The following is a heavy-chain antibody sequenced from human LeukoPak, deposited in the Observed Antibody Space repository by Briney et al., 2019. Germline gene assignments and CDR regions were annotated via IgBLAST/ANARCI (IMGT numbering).Heavy chain of an antibody. CDR3: ARGGCSGGSCYDYSDY. V-gene: IGHV1-18*01. CDR1: GYTFTSYG. Sequence: ASVKVSCKASGYTFTSYGISWVRQAPGQGLEWMGWISTYNGNTSYAQKLQGRVTMTTDTSTSTAYMELRSLRSDDTAVYYCARGGCSGGSCYDYSDYWGQGTLVTVSS. J-gene: IGHJ4*02. CDR2: ISTYNGNT. D-gene: IGHD2-15*01.